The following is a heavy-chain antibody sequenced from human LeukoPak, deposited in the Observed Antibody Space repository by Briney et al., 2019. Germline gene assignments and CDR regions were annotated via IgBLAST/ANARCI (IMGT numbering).Heavy chain of an antibody. CDR3: ARSVAEEDYYYYYMDV. V-gene: IGHV1-46*01. J-gene: IGHJ6*03. CDR2: INPSGGST. Sequence: ASVKVSCKASGYTFTGYYMHWVRQAPGQGLEWMGIINPSGGSTSYAQKFQGRVTMTRDMSTSTVYMELSSLRSEDTAVYYCARSVAEEDYYYYYMDVWGKGTTVTVSS. CDR1: GYTFTGYY.